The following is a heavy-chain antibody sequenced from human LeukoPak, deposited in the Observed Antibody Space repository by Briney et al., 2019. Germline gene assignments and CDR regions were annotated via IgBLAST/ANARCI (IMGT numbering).Heavy chain of an antibody. CDR1: GGTFSSYA. D-gene: IGHD3-22*01. J-gene: IGHJ6*03. CDR2: IIPIFGTA. V-gene: IGHV1-69*05. Sequence: SVKVSCKASGGTFSSYAISWVRQAPGQGLEWMGGIIPIFGTANYAQKFQGRVTITTDESTSTAYMELSSLRSEDTAVYYCARGSTMIDRDYYYYYMDVWGKGTTVTVSS. CDR3: ARGSTMIDRDYYYYYMDV.